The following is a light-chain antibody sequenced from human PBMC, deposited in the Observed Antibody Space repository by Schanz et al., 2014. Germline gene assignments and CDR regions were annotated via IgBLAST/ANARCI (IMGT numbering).Light chain of an antibody. J-gene: IGLJ2*01. CDR3: ETWDSNTSV. CDR1: SGHSNYA. V-gene: IGLV4-69*01. Sequence: QSVLTQSPSASASLGASVKLTCTLSSGHSNYAIAWHQQQPEKGPRYLMRLNNDGSHSKGDGIPDRFSGSSSGAERYLTISSLQSEDEAEYYCETWDSNTSVFGGGTKLTVL. CDR2: LNNDGSH.